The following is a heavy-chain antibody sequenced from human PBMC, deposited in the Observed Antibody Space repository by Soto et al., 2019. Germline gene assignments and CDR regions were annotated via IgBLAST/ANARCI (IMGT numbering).Heavy chain of an antibody. CDR2: LSWNSGSI. D-gene: IGHD2-2*02. CDR1: GFTFDDYA. Sequence: EVQLVESGGGLVQPGRSLRLSCAASGFTFDDYAMHWVRQAPGKGLEWVYGLSWNSGSIGYADSVKGRFTISRDNAKNSLYLQMNSLRAEDTALYYCAKGGYCSSTSCYTSYGMDVWGQGTTVTVSS. CDR3: AKGGYCSSTSCYTSYGMDV. V-gene: IGHV3-9*01. J-gene: IGHJ6*02.